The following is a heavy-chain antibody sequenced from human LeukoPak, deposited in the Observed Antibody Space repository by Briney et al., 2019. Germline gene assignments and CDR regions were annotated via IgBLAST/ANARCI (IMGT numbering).Heavy chain of an antibody. D-gene: IGHD6-13*01. CDR1: GGSISSYY. CDR2: IYYSGST. V-gene: IGHV4-59*01. J-gene: IGHJ5*02. Sequence: SETLSLTCTVSGGSISSYYWSWIRQPPGKGLEWIGYIYYSGSTNYNPSLKSRVTISLDTSKNQFSLKLNAVTAADTAVYYCARDASSWGGWFDPWGQGTLVTVSS. CDR3: ARDASSWGGWFDP.